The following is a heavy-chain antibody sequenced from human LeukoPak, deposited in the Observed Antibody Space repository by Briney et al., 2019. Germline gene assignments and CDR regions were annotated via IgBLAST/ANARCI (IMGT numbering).Heavy chain of an antibody. V-gene: IGHV1-3*04. CDR3: ARAGGDYYDSSVYPLDF. CDR1: GYTFTTYA. CDR2: INTGSGNT. D-gene: IGHD3-22*01. J-gene: IGHJ4*02. Sequence: ASVKVSCKASGYTFTTYAMHWVRQAPGQRLEWMGWINTGSGNTRYSQKFQGRVTFNRDTSASTVYMELSSLRSEDTAVYYCARAGGDYYDSSVYPLDFWGQGTLVTVSS.